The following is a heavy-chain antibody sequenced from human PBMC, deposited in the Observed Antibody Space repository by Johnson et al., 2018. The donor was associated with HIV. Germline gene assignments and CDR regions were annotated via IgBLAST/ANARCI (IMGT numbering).Heavy chain of an antibody. CDR3: AKVGRSGYYYDALDI. V-gene: IGHV3-NL1*01. CDR2: IYSGGST. J-gene: IGHJ3*02. D-gene: IGHD3-22*01. CDR1: GFTFSSYW. Sequence: QVQLVESGGGVVQPGRSLRLSCAASGFTFSSYWMHWVRQAPGKGLVWVSVIYSGGSTYYADSVKGRFTISRDNSKNTLYLQMNSLRAEDTAVYYCAKVGRSGYYYDALDIWGQGTMVTVSS.